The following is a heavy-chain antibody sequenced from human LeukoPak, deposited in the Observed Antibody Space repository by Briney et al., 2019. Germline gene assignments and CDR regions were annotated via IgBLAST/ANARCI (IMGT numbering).Heavy chain of an antibody. V-gene: IGHV3-74*01. CDR3: ARDGERVTTTAGVYWLDY. Sequence: GGSLRLSCAASGFTFSSYWMNWVRQAPGQGLVWVSHISDDGTTTAYADSVKGRFTISRDNARNTVYLQMNSLRAEDTAVYYCARDGERVTTTAGVYWLDYWGQGILVTVSS. CDR1: GFTFSSYW. J-gene: IGHJ4*02. D-gene: IGHD3-10*01. CDR2: ISDDGTTT.